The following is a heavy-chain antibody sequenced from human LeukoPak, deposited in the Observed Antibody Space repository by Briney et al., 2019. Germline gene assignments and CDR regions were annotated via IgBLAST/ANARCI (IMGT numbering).Heavy chain of an antibody. J-gene: IGHJ3*02. CDR1: GGTFISYT. V-gene: IGHV1-69*13. Sequence: SVKVSCKASGGTFISYTISWVRQAPGQGLEWMGGIIPIFGIPQYAQKFRGRVTITANETTSTAYMELSSLRSEDTAVYYCARSVEWEPTRYDAFDIWGQGTMVTVSS. D-gene: IGHD1-26*01. CDR3: ARSVEWEPTRYDAFDI. CDR2: IIPIFGIP.